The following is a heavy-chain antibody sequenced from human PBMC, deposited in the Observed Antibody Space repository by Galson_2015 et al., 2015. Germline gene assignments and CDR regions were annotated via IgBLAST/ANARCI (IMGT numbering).Heavy chain of an antibody. Sequence: SLRLSCAASGFTVSTNYMSWVRQAPGKGLEWVSILYSGGSTYYADSVKGRFTISRDNSKNTLYLQMNSLRAEDTAVYYCARDAGYCSGGSCYWGFDPWGPGSLVTVSS. CDR3: ARDAGYCSGGSCYWGFDP. D-gene: IGHD2-15*01. J-gene: IGHJ5*02. CDR1: GFTVSTNY. V-gene: IGHV3-53*01. CDR2: LYSGGST.